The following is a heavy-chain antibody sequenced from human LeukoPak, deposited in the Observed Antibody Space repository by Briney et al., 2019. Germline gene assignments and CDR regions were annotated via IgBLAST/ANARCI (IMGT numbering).Heavy chain of an antibody. Sequence: GGSLRLSCAASGFTFSDYYMSWIRQAPGKGLGWVSYISSSSTYTNYADSVKGRFTISRDNAKNSLYLQMNSLRAEDTAVYYCARGDTYYYDSSGYGPFDYWGQGTLVTVSS. J-gene: IGHJ4*02. CDR2: ISSSSTYT. V-gene: IGHV3-11*05. CDR3: ARGDTYYYDSSGYGPFDY. CDR1: GFTFSDYY. D-gene: IGHD3-22*01.